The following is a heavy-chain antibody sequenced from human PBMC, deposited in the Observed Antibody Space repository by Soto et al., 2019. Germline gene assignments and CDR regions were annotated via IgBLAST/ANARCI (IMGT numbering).Heavy chain of an antibody. CDR3: TRGITLIRGVIPPGYYYGMDV. CDR2: FNPIFETA. CDR1: GGTFSSYA. Sequence: QVQLVQSGAEVKKPGSSVKVSCKASGGTFSSYAISWVRQAPGQGLEWMGGFNPIFETANYAQKFQGRVTMTADESPNTAYMELSSLRSEDTAVYYCTRGITLIRGVIPPGYYYGMDVWGQGTTVAVSS. J-gene: IGHJ6*02. D-gene: IGHD3-10*01. V-gene: IGHV1-69*01.